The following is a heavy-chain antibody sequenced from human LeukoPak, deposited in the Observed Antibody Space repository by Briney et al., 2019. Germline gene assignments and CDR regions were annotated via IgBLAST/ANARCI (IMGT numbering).Heavy chain of an antibody. CDR2: ISSSSSTI. Sequence: GSLRLSCAASGFTFSSYSMNWVRQAPGKGLEWVSYISSSSSTIYYADSVKGRFTISRDNAKNSLYLQMNSLRAEDTAVYYCARVSYYYYYMDVWGKGTTVTVSS. CDR3: ARVSYYYYYMDV. V-gene: IGHV3-48*04. CDR1: GFTFSSYS. J-gene: IGHJ6*03.